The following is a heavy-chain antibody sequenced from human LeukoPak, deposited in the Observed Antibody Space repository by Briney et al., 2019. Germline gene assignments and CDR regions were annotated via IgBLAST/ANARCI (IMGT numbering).Heavy chain of an antibody. J-gene: IGHJ4*02. Sequence: PGGSLRLSCAASGFTFSSYAMSWVRQAPGKGLEWVSAISGSGGSTYYADSVKGRFTISRDNAKNSLYLQMNSLRAEDTAVYYCARSSGYYFDYWGQGTLVTVSS. CDR2: ISGSGGST. D-gene: IGHD3-22*01. V-gene: IGHV3-23*01. CDR1: GFTFSSYA. CDR3: ARSSGYYFDY.